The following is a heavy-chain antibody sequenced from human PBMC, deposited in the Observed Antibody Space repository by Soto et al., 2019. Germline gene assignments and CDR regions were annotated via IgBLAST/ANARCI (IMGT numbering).Heavy chain of an antibody. D-gene: IGHD6-13*01. J-gene: IGHJ4*02. V-gene: IGHV3-53*01. CDR3: AREPRFRPIAAAAPYYFDY. CDR1: GFPLSSYN. Sequence: GALRLTCTGSGFPLSSYNMHWARQAPGHGLEWVSFIYSGGSTYYADSVKGRFTISRDNSKNTLYLQMNSLRAEDTAVYYCAREPRFRPIAAAAPYYFDYWGQGTLVTVSS. CDR2: IYSGGST.